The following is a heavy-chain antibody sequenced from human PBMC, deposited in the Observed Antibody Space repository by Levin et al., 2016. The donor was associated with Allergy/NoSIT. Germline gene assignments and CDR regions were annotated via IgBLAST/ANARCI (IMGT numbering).Heavy chain of an antibody. Sequence: GGSLRLSCAASGFTFSSYAMHWVRQAPGKGLEWVAVISHDERERFYADFVQGRFTISRDNSKDTLYLQVDSLSVDDTAVYYCAKAVGGTEDLDYWGQGTLVTVSP. CDR2: ISHDERER. V-gene: IGHV3-30*04. J-gene: IGHJ4*02. CDR1: GFTFSSYA. D-gene: IGHD7-27*01. CDR3: AKAVGGTEDLDY.